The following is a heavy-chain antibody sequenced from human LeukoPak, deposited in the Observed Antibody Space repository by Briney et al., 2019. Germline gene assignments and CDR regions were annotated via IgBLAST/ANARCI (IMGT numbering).Heavy chain of an antibody. V-gene: IGHV4-34*01. CDR3: ARGQYSSSWYDYYYMDV. Sequence: SETLSLTCAVYGGSFSGYYWSWIRQPPGKGLEWIGEINHSGSTNYNPSLKSRVTISVDTSKNQFSPKLSSVTAADTAVYYYARGQYSSSWYDYYYMDVWGKGTTVTVSS. J-gene: IGHJ6*03. CDR2: INHSGST. D-gene: IGHD6-13*01. CDR1: GGSFSGYY.